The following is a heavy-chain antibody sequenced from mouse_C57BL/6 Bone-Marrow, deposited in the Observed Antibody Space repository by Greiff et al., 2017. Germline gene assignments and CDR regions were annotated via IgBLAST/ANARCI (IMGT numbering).Heavy chain of an antibody. CDR2: INPNNGGT. V-gene: IGHV1-26*01. CDR1: GYTFTDYY. CDR3: ARGAMDY. Sequence: VQLQQSGPELVKPGASMKISCKASGYTFTDYYMNWVKQSHGKSLEWIGDINPNNGGTSYNQKFKGKATLTVDKSSSTAYMELRSLTSEDSAVYYCARGAMDYWGQGTSVTVSS. J-gene: IGHJ4*01.